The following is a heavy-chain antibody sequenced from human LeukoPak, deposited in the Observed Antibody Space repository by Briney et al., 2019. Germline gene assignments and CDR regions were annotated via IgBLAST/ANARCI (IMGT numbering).Heavy chain of an antibody. J-gene: IGHJ4*02. CDR3: AKDQRWESPHYLDS. CDR1: GFTFSSSA. V-gene: IGHV3-23*01. CDR2: ISASGGST. D-gene: IGHD1-26*01. Sequence: GGSLRLSCAASGFTFSSSAMSWVRQVPGKGLEWVSGISASGGSTSYADSVRGRFTISRDNSKNTLYVQMNSLRDEDTAVYHCAKDQRWESPHYLDSWGQGTLVTVSS.